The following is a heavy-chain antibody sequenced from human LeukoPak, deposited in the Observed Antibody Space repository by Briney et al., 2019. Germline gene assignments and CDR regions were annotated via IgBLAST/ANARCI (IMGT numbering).Heavy chain of an antibody. D-gene: IGHD3-10*01. V-gene: IGHV3-30*04. CDR3: AKEVVPEWSDMWFGELFDY. CDR2: ISYDGIKD. CDR1: GVTFSSYA. Sequence: TRTSLRVSSVGPGVTFSSYALHWVRPGLGKGLGWLAVISYDGIKDYYSDSVKGRFTISRDNSKNTLYLQMNSLRPDDTAVYYCAKEVVPEWSDMWFGELFDYWGQGILVTVSS. J-gene: IGHJ4*02.